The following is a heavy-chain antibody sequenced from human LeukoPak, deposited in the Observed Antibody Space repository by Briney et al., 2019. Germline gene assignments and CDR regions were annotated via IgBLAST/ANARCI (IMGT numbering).Heavy chain of an antibody. D-gene: IGHD4-11*01. CDR2: ISAYNGNT. CDR1: GYTFTSYG. CDR3: ARDDGTVTTADGFDY. J-gene: IGHJ4*02. Sequence: GASVKVSCKASGYTFTSYGISWVRQAPGQGLEWMGWISAYNGNTNYAQKLQGRVTMTTDTSTNTAYMELRSLRSDDTAVYYCARDDGTVTTADGFDYWGQGTLVTVSS. V-gene: IGHV1-18*01.